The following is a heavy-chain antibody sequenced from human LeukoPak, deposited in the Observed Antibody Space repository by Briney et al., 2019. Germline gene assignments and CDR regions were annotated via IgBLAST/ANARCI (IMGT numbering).Heavy chain of an antibody. CDR3: ARRAGYEFLGELFALAFDI. V-gene: IGHV1-2*02. J-gene: IGHJ3*02. CDR1: GYTFTGYY. Sequence: GASVKVSCKASGYTFTGYYMHWVRQAPGQGLEWMGWINPNSGGTNYAQKFQGRVTMARDTYISTAYMELSRLRSDDTAVYYCARRAGYEFLGELFALAFDIWGQGTMVTVSS. CDR2: INPNSGGT. D-gene: IGHD3-16*01.